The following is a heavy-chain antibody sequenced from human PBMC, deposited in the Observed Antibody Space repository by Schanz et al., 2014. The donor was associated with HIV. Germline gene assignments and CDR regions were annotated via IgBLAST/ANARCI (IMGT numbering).Heavy chain of an antibody. CDR1: GYTFNTND. J-gene: IGHJ4*02. D-gene: IGHD3-16*01. V-gene: IGHV1-46*02. Sequence: QVQLVQSGAEVKKPGASVKVSCKASGYTFNTNDINWARQAPGQGLEWMGIINLSGGSTIYAQRFQGRVSLTRDTSTSTVYMEVSSLTSEDTAVYYCARDLGEWERPQYWGQGTLVTVSS. CDR2: INLSGGST. CDR3: ARDLGEWERPQY.